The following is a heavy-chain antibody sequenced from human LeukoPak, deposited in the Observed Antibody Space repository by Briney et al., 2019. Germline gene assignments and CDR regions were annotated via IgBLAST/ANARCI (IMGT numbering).Heavy chain of an antibody. J-gene: IGHJ6*03. Sequence: SETLSLTCTVSGGSISSSSYYWGWIRQPPGKGLEWIGSIYYSGSTYYNPSLKTRVTIYVDTSKNQFSLKLSSVTAADTAVYYCARRVGTMARGVAYYYYYMDVWGKGTTVTVSS. D-gene: IGHD3-10*01. CDR2: IYYSGST. CDR3: ARRVGTMARGVAYYYYYMDV. V-gene: IGHV4-39*01. CDR1: GGSISSSSYY.